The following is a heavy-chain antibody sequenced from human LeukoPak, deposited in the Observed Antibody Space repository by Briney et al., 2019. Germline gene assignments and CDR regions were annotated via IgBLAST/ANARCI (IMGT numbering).Heavy chain of an antibody. V-gene: IGHV4-34*01. D-gene: IGHD2-2*01. CDR3: ASRDCSSTSCHEGYNWFDP. J-gene: IGHJ5*02. CDR2: INQSGST. Sequence: PSETLSLTCAVYGGSFGGYYWCWIRQPPGQGLEWIGEINQSGSTNYNPSLKSRVTISVDTSKNQFSLKLTSVTAADTAVYYCASRDCSSTSCHEGYNWFDPWGQGILVSVSS. CDR1: GGSFGGYY.